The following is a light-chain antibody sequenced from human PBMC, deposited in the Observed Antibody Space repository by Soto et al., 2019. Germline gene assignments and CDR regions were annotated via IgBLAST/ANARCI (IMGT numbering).Light chain of an antibody. Sequence: QSVLPHPASLSGSPGQSITISCPGTSSDVGGYNYVSWYQQHPGKAPKLMIYDVSNRPSGVSNRFSGSKSGNTASLTISGLQAEDEDDYYCSSYTSSSTYVFGTGTKVTLL. CDR3: SSYTSSSTYV. CDR2: DVS. V-gene: IGLV2-14*01. CDR1: SSDVGGYNY. J-gene: IGLJ1*01.